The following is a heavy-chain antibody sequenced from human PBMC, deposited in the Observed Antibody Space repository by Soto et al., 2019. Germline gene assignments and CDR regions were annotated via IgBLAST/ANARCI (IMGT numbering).Heavy chain of an antibody. Sequence: LSLTCTVSGGSISRYYWSWIRQPPGKGLEWIGYIYYSGSTNYNPSLKSRVTISVDTSKNRFSLKLSSVTAADTAVYYCAREMTTVTTHNWFDPWGQGTLVTVSS. J-gene: IGHJ5*02. CDR1: GGSISRYY. D-gene: IGHD4-4*01. V-gene: IGHV4-59*01. CDR2: IYYSGST. CDR3: AREMTTVTTHNWFDP.